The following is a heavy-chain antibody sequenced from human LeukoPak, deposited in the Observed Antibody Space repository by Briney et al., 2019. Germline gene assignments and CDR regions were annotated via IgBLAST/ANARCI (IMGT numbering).Heavy chain of an antibody. V-gene: IGHV4-34*01. Sequence: SETLSLTCAVYGGSFSGYYWNWIRQPPVKGLEWIGEINHSGSTNYNPSLKSRVTISVDTSKNQFSLKLSSVTAADTAVYYCASLGQAAPFDYWGQGTLVTVSS. CDR3: ASLGQAAPFDY. J-gene: IGHJ4*02. CDR1: GGSFSGYY. D-gene: IGHD3-16*01. CDR2: INHSGST.